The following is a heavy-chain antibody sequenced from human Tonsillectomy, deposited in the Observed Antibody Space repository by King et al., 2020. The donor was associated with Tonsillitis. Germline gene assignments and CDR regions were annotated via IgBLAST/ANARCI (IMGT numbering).Heavy chain of an antibody. CDR3: ARAFGYRSSTSCSYLPVAVAGFDY. CDR2: ISYDGSNK. Sequence: QVQLVESGGGVVQPGRSLRLSCAASGFTFSSYAMHWVRQAPGKGLEWVAVISYDGSNKYYADSVKGRFTISRDNSKNTLYLQMNSLRAEDTAVYYCARAFGYRSSTSCSYLPVAVAGFDYWGQGTLVTVSS. CDR1: GFTFSSYA. D-gene: IGHD2-2*01. V-gene: IGHV3-30-3*01. J-gene: IGHJ4*02.